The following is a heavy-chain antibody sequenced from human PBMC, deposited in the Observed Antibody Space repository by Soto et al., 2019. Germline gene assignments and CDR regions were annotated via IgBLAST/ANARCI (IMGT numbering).Heavy chain of an antibody. CDR2: INAGGGST. CDR3: ARDRVATGRYYYGMDV. J-gene: IGHJ6*02. Sequence: PGGSLRLSCAASGFTFSSYAMNWVRQAPGKGLEWVSFINAGGGSTYYADSVKGRFTISRDNSKNTLYLQMNSLRAEDTAVYYCARDRVATGRYYYGMDVWGQGTTVTVS. D-gene: IGHD2-15*01. V-gene: IGHV3-23*01. CDR1: GFTFSSYA.